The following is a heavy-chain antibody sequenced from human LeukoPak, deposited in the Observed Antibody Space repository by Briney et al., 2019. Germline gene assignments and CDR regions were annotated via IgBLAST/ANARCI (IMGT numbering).Heavy chain of an antibody. Sequence: RASVKVSCKASGGTFSSYAISWVRQAPGQGLEWMGGIIPIFGTANYAQKFQGRVTITADESTSTAYMELSSLRSDDTAVYYCARDVRPDPFMYYYYMDVWGKGTTVTVSS. CDR3: ARDVRPDPFMYYYYMDV. CDR2: IIPIFGTA. J-gene: IGHJ6*03. D-gene: IGHD1-14*01. CDR1: GGTFSSYA. V-gene: IGHV1-69*13.